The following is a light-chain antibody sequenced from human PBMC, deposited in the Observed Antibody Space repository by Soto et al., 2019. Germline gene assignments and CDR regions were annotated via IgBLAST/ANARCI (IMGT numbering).Light chain of an antibody. CDR1: QNIDNY. Sequence: DIQMTQSPSSVFAYVGDRVTITCRASQNIDNYLNWYQQKPGNAPKALIYAASSLQSGVPSRFSGSGSGTDFTLTISSLQPEDFATYFCQQSYSTPQWTFGQGTKVEIK. CDR3: QQSYSTPQWT. CDR2: AAS. J-gene: IGKJ1*01. V-gene: IGKV1-39*01.